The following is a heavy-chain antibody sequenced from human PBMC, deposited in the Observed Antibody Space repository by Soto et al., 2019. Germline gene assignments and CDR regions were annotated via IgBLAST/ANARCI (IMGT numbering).Heavy chain of an antibody. CDR2: ISGSGGST. CDR1: GFTFSNYA. V-gene: IGHV3-23*01. CDR3: ANNHGSSWYEIDY. D-gene: IGHD6-13*01. J-gene: IGHJ4*02. Sequence: EVQLLESGGGLVQPGGSLRLSCAASGFTFSNYAVTWVRQAPGKGLEWVSTISGSGGSTYYADSVKGRFTISRDNSKNTLYLKMNSLRAEGTGVYYGANNHGSSWYEIDYWGQGTLVTISS.